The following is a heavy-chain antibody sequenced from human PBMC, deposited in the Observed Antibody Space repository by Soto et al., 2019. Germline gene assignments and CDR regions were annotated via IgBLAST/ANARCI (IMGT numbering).Heavy chain of an antibody. Sequence: PSETLSLTCTVSGGSISSYYWSWIRQPPGKGLEWIGYIYYIGSTNYNPSLKSRVTISVDTSKNQFSLKLSSVTAADTAVYYCARSGYYPPLEFDYWGQGTLVTVSS. D-gene: IGHD3-22*01. CDR1: GGSISSYY. CDR2: IYYIGST. V-gene: IGHV4-59*01. J-gene: IGHJ4*02. CDR3: ARSGYYPPLEFDY.